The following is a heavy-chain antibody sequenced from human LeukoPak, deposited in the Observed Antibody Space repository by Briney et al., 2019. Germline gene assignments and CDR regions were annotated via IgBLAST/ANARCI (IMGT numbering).Heavy chain of an antibody. Sequence: PGGSLRLSCAASGFTFSNAWMSWVRQAPGKGLEWVGRIKSKTDGGTTDYAAPVKGRFTISRDDSKNTLYLQMNSLKTEDTAVYYCTTDEYYYDSSGDMGGYFDYWGQGTLVTVSS. V-gene: IGHV3-15*01. J-gene: IGHJ4*02. D-gene: IGHD3-22*01. CDR3: TTDEYYYDSSGDMGGYFDY. CDR1: GFTFSNAW. CDR2: IKSKTDGGTT.